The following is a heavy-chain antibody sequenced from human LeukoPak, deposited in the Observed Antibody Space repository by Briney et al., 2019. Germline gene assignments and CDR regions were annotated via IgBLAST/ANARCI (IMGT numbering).Heavy chain of an antibody. V-gene: IGHV3-74*01. J-gene: IGHJ2*01. D-gene: IGHD2-15*01. Sequence: GGSLRLSCAASGFIFRNFWMHWVRQAPGKGLVWVSRINSDGSSTDYADSVKGRFTISRDNAKNTLYLQMNSLRAEDTAVYSCARRYCSGGSCYSGWHFDLWGRGTLVTVSS. CDR1: GFIFRNFW. CDR3: ARRYCSGGSCYSGWHFDL. CDR2: INSDGSST.